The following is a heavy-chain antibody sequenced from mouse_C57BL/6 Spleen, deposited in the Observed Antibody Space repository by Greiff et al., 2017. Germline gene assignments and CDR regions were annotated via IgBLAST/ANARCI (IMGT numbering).Heavy chain of an antibody. CDR2: ILPGSGNT. V-gene: IGHV1-9*01. CDR3: ARSALEGAMDY. CDR1: GYTFTGYW. Sequence: VQLQQSGAELMKPGASVKLSCKATGYTFTGYWIEWVKQRPGHGLEWIGEILPGSGNTNYNEKFKGKATFTADTSSNTAYMQLSSLTTEESAIYYCARSALEGAMDYWGQGTSVTVSS. D-gene: IGHD3-1*01. J-gene: IGHJ4*01.